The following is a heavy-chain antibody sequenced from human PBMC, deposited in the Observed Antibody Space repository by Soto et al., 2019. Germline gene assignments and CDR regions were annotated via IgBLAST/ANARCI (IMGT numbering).Heavy chain of an antibody. CDR2: ISYDGSNK. V-gene: IGHV3-30-3*01. CDR3: ARGGYYGDYVYYYYGMDV. CDR1: GFTFSSYA. Sequence: QVQLVESGGGVVQPGRSLRLSCAASGFTFSSYAMHWVRQAPGKGLEWVAIISYDGSNKYYADSVKGRFTISRDNSKNTLYLQMNSLRAEDTAVYYCARGGYYGDYVYYYYGMDVWGQGTTVTVSS. J-gene: IGHJ6*02. D-gene: IGHD4-17*01.